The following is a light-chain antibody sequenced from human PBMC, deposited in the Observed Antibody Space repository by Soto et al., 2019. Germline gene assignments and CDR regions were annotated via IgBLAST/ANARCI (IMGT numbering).Light chain of an antibody. Sequence: QSVPTQPPSVSGAPGQRVTISCTGSSSNIGAGYDVHWYQQLPGTAPKLLIYATNIRPSGVPGRCSGAKSGTSASLAIPRLQAEDEADYYCQSYDSSLSGYVFGTGTKVTVL. V-gene: IGLV1-40*01. J-gene: IGLJ1*01. CDR1: SSNIGAGYD. CDR3: QSYDSSLSGYV. CDR2: ATN.